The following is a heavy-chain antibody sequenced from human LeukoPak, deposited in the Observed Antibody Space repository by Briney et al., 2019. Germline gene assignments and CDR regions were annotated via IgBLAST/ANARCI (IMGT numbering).Heavy chain of an antibody. CDR2: ISSSSSYI. V-gene: IGHV3-21*01. D-gene: IGHD3-9*01. J-gene: IGHJ4*02. CDR3: ARPSSDILTGYYHGY. CDR1: GFTFSSYS. Sequence: GGSLRLSCAASGFTFSSYSMNWVRQAPGKGLEWVSSISSSSSYIYYADSVKGRFTISRDNAKNSLYLQMNSLRAEDTAVYYCARPSSDILTGYYHGYWGQGTLVTVSS.